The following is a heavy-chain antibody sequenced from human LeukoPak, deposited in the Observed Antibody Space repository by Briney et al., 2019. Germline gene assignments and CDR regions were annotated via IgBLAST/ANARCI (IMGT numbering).Heavy chain of an antibody. D-gene: IGHD3-9*01. CDR3: AKDADILTGPYYFDY. Sequence: SGGSLRLSCAASGFTVSSNYMSWVRQAPGKGLEWVSVIYSGGSTYYADSVKGRFTTSRDNSKNTLYLQMNSLRAEDTAVYYCAKDADILTGPYYFDYWGQGTLVTVSS. J-gene: IGHJ4*02. CDR2: IYSGGST. CDR1: GFTVSSNY. V-gene: IGHV3-66*01.